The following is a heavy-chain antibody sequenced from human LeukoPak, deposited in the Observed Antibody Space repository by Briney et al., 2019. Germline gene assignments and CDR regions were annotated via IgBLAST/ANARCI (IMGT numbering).Heavy chain of an antibody. CDR3: AKDFALELGIFDY. CDR1: GFTFSNYG. D-gene: IGHD1-26*01. J-gene: IGHJ4*02. Sequence: PGRSLRLSCAASGFTFSNYGMRWVRQAPGKGLEWVAIISNDGSNKYYADSVQGRFTISRDNSKNTLYLQMNSLRAEDTAVYYCAKDFALELGIFDYWGQGTLVTVSS. V-gene: IGHV3-30*18. CDR2: ISNDGSNK.